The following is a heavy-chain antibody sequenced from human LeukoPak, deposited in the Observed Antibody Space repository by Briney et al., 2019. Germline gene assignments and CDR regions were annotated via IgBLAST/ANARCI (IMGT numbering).Heavy chain of an antibody. CDR3: ARALAAAGVLGFDP. V-gene: IGHV4-59*01. J-gene: IGHJ5*02. CDR2: IYYSGST. D-gene: IGHD6-13*01. CDR1: GGSISSYY. Sequence: SETLSLTCTVSGGSISSYYWSWIRQPPGKGLEWIGYIYYSGSTNYNPSLKSRVTISVDTSKNQFSLKLSSVTAADTAVYYCARALAAAGVLGFDPWGQGTLVTVSS.